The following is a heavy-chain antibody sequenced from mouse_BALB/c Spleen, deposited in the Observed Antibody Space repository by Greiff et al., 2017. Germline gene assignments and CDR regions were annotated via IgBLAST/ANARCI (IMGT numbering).Heavy chain of an antibody. CDR3: ERDGYSGFAY. J-gene: IGHJ3*01. CDR1: GYSITSGYY. CDR2: ISYDGSN. Sequence: EVQLQESGPGLVKPSQSLYLTCSVTGYSITSGYYRNWIRQFPGNKLEWMGYISYDGSNNYNPSLKNRISLTRDTSKNQFFLKLNSVTTEDTATYYCERDGYSGFAYWGQGTLVTVSA. V-gene: IGHV3-6*02. D-gene: IGHD1-2*01.